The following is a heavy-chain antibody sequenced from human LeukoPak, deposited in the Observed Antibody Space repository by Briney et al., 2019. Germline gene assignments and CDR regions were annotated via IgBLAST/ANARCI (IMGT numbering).Heavy chain of an antibody. V-gene: IGHV5-51*01. D-gene: IGHD6-6*01. CDR3: ARLRDSSCNY. Sequence: KRGESLKISCKGSGYSFTSYWIGWVRQMPGKGLEWMGVIDPGESDTRYSPSFQGQVTISADKPTNTAYLHWSSLKASDTAMYYCARLRDSSCNYWGQGTLVTVSS. CDR2: IDPGESDT. CDR1: GYSFTSYW. J-gene: IGHJ4*02.